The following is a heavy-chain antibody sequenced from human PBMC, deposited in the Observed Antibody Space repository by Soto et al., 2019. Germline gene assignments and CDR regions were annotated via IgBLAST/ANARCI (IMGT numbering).Heavy chain of an antibody. D-gene: IGHD6-6*01. Sequence: QAQLEQSGAEVKKPGASVKVSCKSSGYTFSTSGISWVRQAPGQGLEWMGWISTYNGDANFAERFQGRVTMTTATSXXTTFRELRSLRSDDTAVYYCAREGPRPYYYYGMDVWGQGTTVTVSS. CDR3: AREGPRPYYYYGMDV. V-gene: IGHV1-18*01. J-gene: IGHJ6*02. CDR2: ISTYNGDA. CDR1: GYTFSTSG.